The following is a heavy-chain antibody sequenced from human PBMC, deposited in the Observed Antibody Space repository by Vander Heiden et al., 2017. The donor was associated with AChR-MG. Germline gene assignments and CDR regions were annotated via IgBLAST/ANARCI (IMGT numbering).Heavy chain of an antibody. V-gene: IGHV1-69*01. Sequence: QVQLVQSGAEVKKPGSSVKVSCKASGVPFSSYAISWVRQAPGQGLEWMGGIIPSFGTANYAQKFQGRVTITADESTSTAYMELSSLRSEDTAVYYCARATTMVRGVYNYYYYYYMDVWGKGTTVTVSS. J-gene: IGHJ6*03. CDR2: IIPSFGTA. CDR1: GVPFSSYA. D-gene: IGHD3-10*01. CDR3: ARATTMVRGVYNYYYYYYMDV.